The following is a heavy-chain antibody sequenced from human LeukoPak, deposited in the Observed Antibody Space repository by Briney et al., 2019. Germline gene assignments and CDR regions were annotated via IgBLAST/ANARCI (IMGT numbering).Heavy chain of an antibody. Sequence: GGSLRLSCAASGLTFTDFWMNWVRQAPGRGLEWVANIKPDGSEKYYVDSVEGRFAISRDNAKNEVYLEMNSLRAEDTGVYYCSGRDSSRSPRAYWGQGTLVSVSS. CDR2: IKPDGSEK. V-gene: IGHV3-7*01. J-gene: IGHJ4*02. CDR1: GLTFTDFW. CDR3: SGRDSSRSPRAY. D-gene: IGHD2-2*01.